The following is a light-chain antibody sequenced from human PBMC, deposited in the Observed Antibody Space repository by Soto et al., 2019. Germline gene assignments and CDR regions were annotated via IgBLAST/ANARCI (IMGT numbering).Light chain of an antibody. CDR1: QSVSSN. CDR2: GAS. CDR3: KQYNDWRT. V-gene: IGKV3-15*01. Sequence: EIVMTQSPATLSVSPGERATLSCRASQSVSSNFAWYQQKPGQAPRLLIYGASTRATGIPARVSGSGSGTEFTLTISSLQSEDFAVYYCKQYNDWRTFGQGTKLEIK. J-gene: IGKJ2*01.